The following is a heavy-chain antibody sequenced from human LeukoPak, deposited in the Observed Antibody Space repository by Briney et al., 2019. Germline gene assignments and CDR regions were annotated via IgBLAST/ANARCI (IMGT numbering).Heavy chain of an antibody. Sequence: GGSLRLSCAASGFTFSNYAMSWVRQAPGKGLEWVSSISSSGSSTYYADSVKGRFTISRDNSKNTLFLQMNSLRAGDTAVYYCATQRSGWHYFDYWGQGTLVTVSS. CDR1: GFTFSNYA. V-gene: IGHV3-23*01. D-gene: IGHD6-19*01. CDR3: ATQRSGWHYFDY. CDR2: ISSSGSST. J-gene: IGHJ4*02.